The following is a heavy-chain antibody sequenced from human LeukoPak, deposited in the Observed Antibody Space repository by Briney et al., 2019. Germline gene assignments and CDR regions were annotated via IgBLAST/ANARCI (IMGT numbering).Heavy chain of an antibody. D-gene: IGHD6-13*01. V-gene: IGHV3-33*01. CDR1: GFTFSSYG. CDR3: ARDDRSSHVPFDY. CDR2: IWYDGSNK. Sequence: GGSLRLSCAASGFTFSSYGMHWVRQAPGKGLEWVAVIWYDGSNKYYADSVKGRFTISRDNSKNTLYLQMNSLRAEDTAVYYCARDDRSSHVPFDYWGQGTLVTVSS. J-gene: IGHJ4*02.